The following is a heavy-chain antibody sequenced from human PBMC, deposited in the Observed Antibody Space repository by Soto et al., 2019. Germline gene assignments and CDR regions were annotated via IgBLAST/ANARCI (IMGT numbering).Heavy chain of an antibody. D-gene: IGHD2-2*01. V-gene: IGHV3-48*02. Sequence: XESLRLSCAASGFPFSTYSMSWVRQAPGKGLEWISYISASTLTIFYADSVKGRFTISRDTAQNSLYLQMNSLRDEDTAVYYCARAPQLVAPAATGFDSWGQGTLVTVSS. CDR3: ARAPQLVAPAATGFDS. CDR1: GFPFSTYS. J-gene: IGHJ4*02. CDR2: ISASTLTI.